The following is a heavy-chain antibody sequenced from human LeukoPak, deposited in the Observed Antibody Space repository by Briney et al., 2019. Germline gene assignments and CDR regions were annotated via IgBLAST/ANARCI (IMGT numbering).Heavy chain of an antibody. V-gene: IGHV4-39*07. CDR3: ARVYPLEWELLAGGGYYFDY. D-gene: IGHD1-26*01. J-gene: IGHJ4*02. CDR1: GGSISSSSYY. CDR2: IYYSGST. Sequence: SETLSLTCTVSGGSISSSSYYWGWIRQPPGKGLEWIGSIYYSGSTYYNPSLKSRVTISVDTSKNQFSLKLSSVTAADTAVYYCARVYPLEWELLAGGGYYFDYWGQGTLVTVSS.